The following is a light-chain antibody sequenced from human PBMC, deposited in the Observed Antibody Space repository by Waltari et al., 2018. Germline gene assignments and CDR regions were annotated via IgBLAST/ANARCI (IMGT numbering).Light chain of an antibody. J-gene: IGLJ2*01. CDR3: SSQTLDGLIL. CDR1: GSAVGASDY. V-gene: IGLV2-14*03. CDR2: DVT. Sequence: QSALTQPASVSGSPGQSITISCSGIGSAVGASDYVPWHQHHPGKAPQVIIYDVTNRPAGVSDRFSASKSANTASLTTSRLQPEDEADYYCSSQTLDGLILFGGGTRLTVL.